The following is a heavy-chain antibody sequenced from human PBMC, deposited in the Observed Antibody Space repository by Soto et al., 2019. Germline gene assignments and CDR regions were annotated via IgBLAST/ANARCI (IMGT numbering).Heavy chain of an antibody. CDR3: ARRGSGYYYGMDV. V-gene: IGHV3-21*01. Sequence: GGSLRLSCAASGFTFSSYSMNWVRQAPGKGLEWVSSISSSSSYIYYADSVKGRFTISRDNAKNSLYLQMNSLRAEDTAVYYCARRGSGYYYGMDVWGQGTTVTVSS. D-gene: IGHD6-19*01. J-gene: IGHJ6*02. CDR1: GFTFSSYS. CDR2: ISSSSSYI.